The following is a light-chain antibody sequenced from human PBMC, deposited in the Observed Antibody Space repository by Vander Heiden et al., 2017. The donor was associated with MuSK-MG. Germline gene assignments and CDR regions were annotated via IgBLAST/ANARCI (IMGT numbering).Light chain of an antibody. V-gene: IGKV3-11*01. CDR1: QSVSNF. CDR2: DAS. J-gene: IGKJ5*01. CDR3: QQRYNWRPEGIT. Sequence: IVLTQSPATLSLSPGERATISCRASQSVSNFLAWYQQKPGQAPRLLIYDASTRATGIPARFSGSGSATDFTLTISSLEPEDFAVYYCQQRYNWRPEGITFGQGTRLEIK.